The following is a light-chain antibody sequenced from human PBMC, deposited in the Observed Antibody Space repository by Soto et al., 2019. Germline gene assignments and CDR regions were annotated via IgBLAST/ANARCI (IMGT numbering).Light chain of an antibody. Sequence: IQLTQSPSSLSASVGDRVTGTCRASQGISSYLAWYQQKPGKAPKLLIFPASTLQSGVPSRFSGSGSGTVFTLTISSLQPEDFATYYCQQLNTYPRTFGPGTKVDVK. CDR2: PAS. CDR3: QQLNTYPRT. J-gene: IGKJ3*01. CDR1: QGISSY. V-gene: IGKV1-9*01.